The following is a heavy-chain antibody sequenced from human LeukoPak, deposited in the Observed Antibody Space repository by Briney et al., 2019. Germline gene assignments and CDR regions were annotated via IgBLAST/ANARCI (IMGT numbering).Heavy chain of an antibody. CDR1: GCSISSYY. J-gene: IGHJ5*02. CDR2: IYDSGST. CDR3: AREDYNILTGSGDNWFDP. D-gene: IGHD3-9*01. Sequence: SETLPLTCTVSGCSISSYYWSWIRQSPGKGLEWIGYIYDSGSTNYNPSLKSRVTISVDTSRSQFSLKLSSVTAADTAVYYCAREDYNILTGSGDNWFDPWGRGTFVTVSS. V-gene: IGHV4-59*01.